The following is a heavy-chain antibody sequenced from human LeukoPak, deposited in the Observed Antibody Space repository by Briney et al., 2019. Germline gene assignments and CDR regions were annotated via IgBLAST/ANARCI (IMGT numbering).Heavy chain of an antibody. CDR1: GFSLNSSGVG. CDR2: IYWDDDK. CDR3: AHSDSLRGIPMARGILLSYYFDY. V-gene: IGHV2-5*02. D-gene: IGHD3-10*01. Sequence: SGPTLVKPTQTLTLTCTFSGFSLNSSGVGVGWIRQPPGKALEWLALIYWDDDKRYSPSLKSRITITKDTTKNQVVLTMTNMDPVDTAGYYCAHSDSLRGIPMARGILLSYYFDYWGQGTLVTVSS. J-gene: IGHJ4*02.